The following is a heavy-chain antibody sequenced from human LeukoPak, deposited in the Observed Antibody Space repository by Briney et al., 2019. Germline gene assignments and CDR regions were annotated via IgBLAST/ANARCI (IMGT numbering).Heavy chain of an antibody. J-gene: IGHJ3*02. V-gene: IGHV3-20*04. CDR3: ARGDYGGNSDHDAFDI. D-gene: IGHD4-23*01. CDR1: GFTFDDYG. CDR2: INWNGGST. Sequence: GGSLRLSCAASGFTFDDYGMSWVRQAPGKGLEWVSGINWNGGSTGYADSVKGRSTISRDNAKNSLYLQMNSLRAEDTALYYCARGDYGGNSDHDAFDIWGQGTMVTVSS.